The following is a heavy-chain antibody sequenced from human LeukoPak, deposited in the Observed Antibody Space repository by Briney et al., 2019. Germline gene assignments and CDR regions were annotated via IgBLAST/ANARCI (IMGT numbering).Heavy chain of an antibody. CDR2: ISYDGTNK. CDR3: ARDRIYYYYNAMDV. J-gene: IGHJ6*02. V-gene: IGHV3-30-3*01. CDR1: GFTFSHYT. Sequence: PGGSLRLSCAASGFTFSHYTIYWVRQAPGKGLQWVTAISYDGTNKYYADSVKGRFTISRDNSKNTVFLEMNSLRPEDTAIYYCARDRIYYYYNAMDVWGQGTTVTVSS. D-gene: IGHD2-21*01.